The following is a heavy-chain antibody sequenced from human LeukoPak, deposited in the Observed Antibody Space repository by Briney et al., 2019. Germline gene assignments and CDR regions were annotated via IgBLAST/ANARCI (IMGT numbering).Heavy chain of an antibody. V-gene: IGHV3-20*04. CDR3: AKDPGGWLSNFDY. CDR2: IHWNGGRT. CDR1: ALTFDNYG. Sequence: GRSLRLSCAPSALTFDNYGINCVRHAPGKWLEWVSRIHWNGGRTGYADSVKGRFTISRDNAKNSLYLQMNSLRAEDTAVYYCAKDPGGWLSNFDYWGQGTLVTVSS. D-gene: IGHD3-22*01. J-gene: IGHJ4*02.